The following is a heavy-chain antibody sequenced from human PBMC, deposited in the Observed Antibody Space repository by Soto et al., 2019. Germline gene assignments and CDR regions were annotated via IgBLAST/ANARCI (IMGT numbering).Heavy chain of an antibody. CDR3: ARGSPTTVTTWFDP. CDR1: GGTFSNFA. Sequence: ASVKVSCKASGGTFSNFAINWVRQAPGQGLEWMGGIIPVFGKAKYAQKFQGRVQFTADESTSTAYMEVNSLTSEDTAVYYCARGSPTTVTTWFDPWGQGTLVTV. D-gene: IGHD4-17*01. V-gene: IGHV1-69*13. J-gene: IGHJ5*02. CDR2: IIPVFGKA.